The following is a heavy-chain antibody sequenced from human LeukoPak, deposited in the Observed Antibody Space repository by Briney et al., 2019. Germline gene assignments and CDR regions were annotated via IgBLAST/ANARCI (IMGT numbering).Heavy chain of an antibody. V-gene: IGHV3-30*02. CDR3: ATYRQVLLPFES. Sequence: GGSLRLSCAVSGITFRSYEMNWVRQAPGKGLEWVAFIRYDESNQYYADSVKGRFTISRDNSKNTLYLQMNSLRAEDTAIYYCATYRQVLLPFESWGQGTLVTVSS. D-gene: IGHD2-8*02. CDR2: IRYDESNQ. J-gene: IGHJ4*02. CDR1: GITFRSYE.